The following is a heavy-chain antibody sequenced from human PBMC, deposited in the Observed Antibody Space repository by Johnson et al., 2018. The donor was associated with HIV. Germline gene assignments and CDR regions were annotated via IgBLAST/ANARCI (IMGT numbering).Heavy chain of an antibody. CDR1: GFTFSSYD. Sequence: VQLVESGGGLVQPGGSLRLSCAASGFTFSSYDMHWVRQATGKGLEWVSAIGTAGDTYYPGSVKGRFTISRENAKNSLYLQMNSLRAEDTALYYCARGLIAVAGFDAFDIWGQGTMVTVSS. V-gene: IGHV3-13*01. D-gene: IGHD6-19*01. J-gene: IGHJ3*02. CDR2: IGTAGDT. CDR3: ARGLIAVAGFDAFDI.